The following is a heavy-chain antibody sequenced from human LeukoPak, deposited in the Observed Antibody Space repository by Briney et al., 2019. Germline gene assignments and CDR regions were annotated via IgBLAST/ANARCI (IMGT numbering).Heavy chain of an antibody. CDR2: IYSGGST. CDR1: GFTVSSNY. Sequence: PGGSLRLSCAASGFTVSSNYMSWVRQAPGKGLEWVSVIYSGGSTYYADSVKGRFTISRDNSKNTLYLQMNGLRAEDTAVYYCARGGGDDYGDSLAGAFDIWGQGTMVTVSS. V-gene: IGHV3-53*01. D-gene: IGHD4-17*01. CDR3: ARGGGDDYGDSLAGAFDI. J-gene: IGHJ3*02.